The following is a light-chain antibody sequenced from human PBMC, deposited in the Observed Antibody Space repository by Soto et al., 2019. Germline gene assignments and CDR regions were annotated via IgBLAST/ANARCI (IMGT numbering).Light chain of an antibody. CDR3: CSYAGSYTDV. Sequence: QSALTQPRSVSGSPGQSVTISCTGTSSDIGDYNYVSWYQQHPGKAPKLMIYDVNKGPSGVPDRFSGSKSGNTASLTISGLQAEDEADYYCCSYAGSYTDVFGSGTKVTVL. J-gene: IGLJ1*01. V-gene: IGLV2-11*01. CDR1: SSDIGDYNY. CDR2: DVN.